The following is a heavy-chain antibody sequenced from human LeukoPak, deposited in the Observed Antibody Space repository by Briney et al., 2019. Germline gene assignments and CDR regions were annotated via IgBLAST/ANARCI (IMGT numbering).Heavy chain of an antibody. CDR1: GGSISSSSW. V-gene: IGHV4-4*02. Sequence: PSGTLSLTCAVSGGSISSSSWWSWVRQPPGKGLEWIGEIYHSGSTNSNPSLKSRVTISVDKSKNQFSLKLSSVTAADTAVYYCVRSYSSGWYYYFDYWGQGTLVTVSS. J-gene: IGHJ4*02. D-gene: IGHD6-19*01. CDR2: IYHSGST. CDR3: VRSYSSGWYYYFDY.